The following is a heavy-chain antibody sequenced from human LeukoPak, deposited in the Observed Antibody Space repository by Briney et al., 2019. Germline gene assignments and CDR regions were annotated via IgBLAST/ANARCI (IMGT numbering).Heavy chain of an antibody. V-gene: IGHV3-23*01. CDR1: GFTLRSYA. J-gene: IGHJ3*02. D-gene: IGHD2-15*01. CDR3: AKDLEKRLLGAFDI. Sequence: GGSLRLSCAASGFTLRSYAMSWVRQAPGKGLEWVSAISAGGSTYYADSVKGRFTISRDNSKDTLYLQMNSLRAEDTAVYYCAKDLEKRLLGAFDIWGQGTMVTVSS. CDR2: ISAGGST.